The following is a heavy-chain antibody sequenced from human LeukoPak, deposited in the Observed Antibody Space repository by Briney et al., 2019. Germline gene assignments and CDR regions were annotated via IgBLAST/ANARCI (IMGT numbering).Heavy chain of an antibody. CDR1: GLIFSNYA. V-gene: IGHV3-23*01. CDR3: AKGSAAGRPYYFDY. D-gene: IGHD6-25*01. CDR2: IDSTGAYT. J-gene: IGHJ4*02. Sequence: PGGSLRLSCAASGLIFSNYAMSWVRQAPGKGLEWVSAIDSTGAYTWYADSVKGRFTISKDSSKTILYLQMNSLRAEDAAVYFCAKGSAAGRPYYFDYWGQGTLVTVSS.